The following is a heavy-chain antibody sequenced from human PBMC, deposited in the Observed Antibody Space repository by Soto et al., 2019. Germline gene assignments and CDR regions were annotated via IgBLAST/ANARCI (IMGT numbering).Heavy chain of an antibody. D-gene: IGHD3-10*01. CDR3: AKVPAAALGYGSGSYAYDY. V-gene: IGHV3-23*01. Sequence: GRSLRLSCAASGFNFSSHAMSWVRKATGKGLEWVSAISGSGGSTYYADSVKGRFTISRDNSKNTLYLQMNSLRAEDTAVYYCAKVPAAALGYGSGSYAYDYWGQGTLVTVS. CDR2: ISGSGGST. CDR1: GFNFSSHA. J-gene: IGHJ4*02.